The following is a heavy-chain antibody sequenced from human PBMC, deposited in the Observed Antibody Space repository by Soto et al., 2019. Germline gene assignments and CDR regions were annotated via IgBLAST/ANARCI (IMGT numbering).Heavy chain of an antibody. Sequence: QVHLQESGPGLVKPSETLSLTCAVSGASIGSGGWWSWVRQPPGKGLEWIAEIFHDGNTNYSPSLNIRVTISVDKSQNQFSLNVYSVTAADTAVYYCARHEGWTGPDQWCQGTLVTVSS. CDR1: GASIGSGGW. J-gene: IGHJ5*02. D-gene: IGHD2-8*02. CDR3: ARHEGWTGPDQ. V-gene: IGHV4-4*02. CDR2: IFHDGNT.